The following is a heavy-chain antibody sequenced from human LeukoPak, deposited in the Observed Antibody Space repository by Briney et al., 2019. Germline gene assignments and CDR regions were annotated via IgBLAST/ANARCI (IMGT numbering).Heavy chain of an antibody. V-gene: IGHV1-18*01. J-gene: IGHJ4*02. D-gene: IGHD1-26*01. CDR3: ARDGVLVGGIDY. CDR1: GYTFTSYG. Sequence: GASLKVSFKHSGYTFTSYGISWVRQAPGQGLELMGWISAYNGNTNYAQKVQGRVTMTTDTSTSTAYMELRSLRSDDTAVYYCARDGVLVGGIDYWGQGTLVTVSS. CDR2: ISAYNGNT.